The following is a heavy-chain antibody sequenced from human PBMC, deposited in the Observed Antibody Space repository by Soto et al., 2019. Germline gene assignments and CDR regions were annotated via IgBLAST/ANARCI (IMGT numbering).Heavy chain of an antibody. CDR3: ARDSRYYYDSSGYYPDAFDI. J-gene: IGHJ3*02. D-gene: IGHD3-22*01. CDR2: ISSSSSYI. CDR1: GFTFSSYS. Sequence: GLSLRLPCAPSGFTFSSYSMNWVRQAPGKGLEWVSSISSSSSYIYYADSVKGRFTISRDNAKNSLYLQMNSLRAEDTAVYYCARDSRYYYDSSGYYPDAFDIWGQGTMVTV. V-gene: IGHV3-21*01.